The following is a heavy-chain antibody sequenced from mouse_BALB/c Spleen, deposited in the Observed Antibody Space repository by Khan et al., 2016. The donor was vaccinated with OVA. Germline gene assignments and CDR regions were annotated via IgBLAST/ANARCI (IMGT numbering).Heavy chain of an antibody. Sequence: QIQLVQSGPELKKPGETVQISCKASGFTFTNYGMNWVRQAPGKGLKWMGWINTYTGEPTFTDDFKARFAFSLETSASTAYLQINSLKNEDTATYFCARVGYNGTMDFWGQGTSVTGSS. J-gene: IGHJ4*01. CDR2: INTYTGEP. CDR3: ARVGYNGTMDF. CDR1: GFTFTNYG. D-gene: IGHD2-14*01. V-gene: IGHV9-3-1*01.